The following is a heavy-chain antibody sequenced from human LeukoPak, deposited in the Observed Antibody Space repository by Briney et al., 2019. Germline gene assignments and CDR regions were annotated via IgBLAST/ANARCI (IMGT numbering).Heavy chain of an antibody. CDR1: GVSFSGYP. CDR3: ANLPAAQEAS. Sequence: PGGALRLSCTASGVSFSGYPMHWGRQGPGKGVEGVAFIRNEGSETYYADSVKGGVTISRENSKKTLYLQMNSLRSEAMATYYCANLPAAQEASWGQGTPVAVSS. J-gene: IGHJ5*02. D-gene: IGHD2-2*01. V-gene: IGHV3-30*02. CDR2: IRNEGSET.